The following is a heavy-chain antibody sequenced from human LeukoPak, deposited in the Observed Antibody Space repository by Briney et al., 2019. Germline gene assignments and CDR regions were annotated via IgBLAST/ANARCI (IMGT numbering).Heavy chain of an antibody. Sequence: SETLSLTCAVYGGSFSGYYWSWIRQPPGKGLEWIGEINHSGSTNYSPSLKSRVTISVDTSKNQFSLKLSSVTAADTAVYYCARGDRGVRLPDYWGQGTLVTVSS. CDR2: INHSGST. J-gene: IGHJ4*02. V-gene: IGHV4-34*01. CDR1: GGSFSGYY. D-gene: IGHD6-25*01. CDR3: ARGDRGVRLPDY.